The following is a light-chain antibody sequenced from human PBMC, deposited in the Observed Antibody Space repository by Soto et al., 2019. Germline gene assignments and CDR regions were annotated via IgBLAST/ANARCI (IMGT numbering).Light chain of an antibody. V-gene: IGKV3-11*01. CDR2: DAS. J-gene: IGKJ4*01. Sequence: EIVLTQSPATLSLSPGERATLSCRASQSVSSYLAWYQQKPGQAPRLLIYDASNRATGIPVRFSGSGSGTDFTLTISSLEPEDFAFYYCQQRSNLITFGGGTKVEIK. CDR3: QQRSNLIT. CDR1: QSVSSY.